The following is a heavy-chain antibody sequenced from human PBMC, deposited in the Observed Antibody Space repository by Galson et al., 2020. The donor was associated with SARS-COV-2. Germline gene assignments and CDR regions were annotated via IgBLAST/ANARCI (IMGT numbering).Heavy chain of an antibody. Sequence: GESLKISCAASGFTFSSYSMNWVRQAPGKGLEWVSSISSSSSYIYYADSVKGRFTISRDNAKNSLYLQMNSLRAEDTAVYYCARDSSSWYEGDFCFDYWGQGTLVTVSS. CDR1: GFTFSSYS. V-gene: IGHV3-21*01. CDR3: ARDSSSWYEGDFCFDY. D-gene: IGHD6-13*01. J-gene: IGHJ4*02. CDR2: ISSSSSYI.